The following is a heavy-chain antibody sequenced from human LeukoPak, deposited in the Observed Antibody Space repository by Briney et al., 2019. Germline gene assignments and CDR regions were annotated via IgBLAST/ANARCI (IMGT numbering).Heavy chain of an antibody. V-gene: IGHV3-9*01. CDR2: ISWNSGSL. Sequence: GGSLRLSCAASGFNFDDYAMHWVRQAPGKGLEWVSGISWNSGSLGYADSVKGRFSISRDNAKNSLYLQMNSLKPEDTALYYCAKDKYSSPFYYMDVWGKGTTVTVS. D-gene: IGHD6-6*01. J-gene: IGHJ6*03. CDR1: GFNFDDYA. CDR3: AKDKYSSPFYYMDV.